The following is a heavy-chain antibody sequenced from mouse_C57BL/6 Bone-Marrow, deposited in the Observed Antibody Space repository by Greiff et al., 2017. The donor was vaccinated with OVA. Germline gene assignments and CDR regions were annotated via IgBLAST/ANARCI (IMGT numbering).Heavy chain of an antibody. V-gene: IGHV5-9*01. J-gene: IGHJ3*01. CDR3: ARQPYYYGSSWFAY. D-gene: IGHD1-1*01. CDR2: ISGGGGNT. CDR1: GFTFSSYT. Sequence: EVKVVESGGGLVKPGGSLKLSCAASGFTFSSYTMSWVRQTPEKRLEWVATISGGGGNTYYPDSVKGRFTISRDNAKNTLYLQMSSLRSEDTALYYCARQPYYYGSSWFAYWGQGTLVTVSA.